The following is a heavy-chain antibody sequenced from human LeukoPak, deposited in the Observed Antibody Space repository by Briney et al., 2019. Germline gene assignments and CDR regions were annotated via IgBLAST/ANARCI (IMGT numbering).Heavy chain of an antibody. V-gene: IGHV4-39*01. CDR3: ARGAIALLNDYSYPTVNYYYMDV. Sequence: SETLSLTCTVSGGSISSSSYYWGWIRQPPGKGLEWIGSIYYSGSTYYNPSLKSRVTISVDTSKNQFSLKLSSVTAADTAVYYCARGAIALLNDYSYPTVNYYYMDVWGKGTTVTVSS. D-gene: IGHD4-11*01. CDR2: IYYSGST. J-gene: IGHJ6*03. CDR1: GGSISSSSYY.